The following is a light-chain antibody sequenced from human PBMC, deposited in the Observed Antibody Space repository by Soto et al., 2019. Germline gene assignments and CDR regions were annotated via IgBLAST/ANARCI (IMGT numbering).Light chain of an antibody. CDR2: GAS. J-gene: IGKJ2*01. Sequence: EIVVTQSPGTLSFSPGERATLSCRARQSFSSSYLAWYQQKPGQAPRLLIYGASSRATGIPDRFSGSGSGTDFTLTISRMEPEEFAVYYCQQYGSSPGYTFGQGTQLEIK. CDR1: QSFSSSY. V-gene: IGKV3-20*01. CDR3: QQYGSSPGYT.